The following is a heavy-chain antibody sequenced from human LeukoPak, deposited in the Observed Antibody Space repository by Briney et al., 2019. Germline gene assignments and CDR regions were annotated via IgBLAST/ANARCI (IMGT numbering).Heavy chain of an antibody. V-gene: IGHV1-18*01. J-gene: IGHJ3*02. CDR2: ISAYNGNT. Sequence: ASVKVSCKASGYTFTSYGISWVRQAPGQGLEWMGWISAYNGNTNYAQKLQGRVTMTTDTSTSTAYMELRSLRSDDTAVYYCARDLRQRWLQHPRAFDIWGQGTMVTVSS. CDR3: ARDLRQRWLQHPRAFDI. CDR1: GYTFTSYG. D-gene: IGHD5-24*01.